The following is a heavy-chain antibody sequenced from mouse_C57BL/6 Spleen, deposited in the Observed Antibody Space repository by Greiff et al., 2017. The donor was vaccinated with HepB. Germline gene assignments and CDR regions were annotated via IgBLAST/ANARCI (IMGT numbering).Heavy chain of an antibody. V-gene: IGHV1-82*01. D-gene: IGHD4-1*01. CDR1: GYAFSSSW. CDR2: IYPGDGDT. CDR3: ARCLDNWDYFDY. J-gene: IGHJ2*01. Sequence: VQLQQSGPELVKPGASVKISCKASGYAFSSSWMNWVKQRPGKGLEWIGRIYPGDGDTNYNGKFKGKATLTADKSSSTAYMQLSSLTSEDSAVYFCARCLDNWDYFDYWGQGTTLTVSS.